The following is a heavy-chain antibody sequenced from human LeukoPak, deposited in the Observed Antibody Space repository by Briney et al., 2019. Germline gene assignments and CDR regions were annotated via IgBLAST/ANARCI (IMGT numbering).Heavy chain of an antibody. CDR1: GYSISSGYY. V-gene: IGHV4-38-2*02. CDR3: ARGSAD. CDR2: IYHSGST. Sequence: SETLSLTCTVSGYSISSGYYWGWIRQPPGKGLEWIGSIYHSGSTYYNPSLKSRVTISVDTSKNQFSLKLSSVTAADTAVYYCARGSADWGQGTLVTVSS. J-gene: IGHJ4*02.